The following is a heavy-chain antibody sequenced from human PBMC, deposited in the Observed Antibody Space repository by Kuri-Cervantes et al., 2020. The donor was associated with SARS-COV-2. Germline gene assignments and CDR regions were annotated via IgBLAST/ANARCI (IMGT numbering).Heavy chain of an antibody. CDR1: GGSISSYY. CDR2: IYYSGST. J-gene: IGHJ5*02. D-gene: IGHD3-3*01. CDR3: ARGGITIFGVVNKAWFDP. V-gene: IGHV4-59*01. Sequence: SETLSLTCTVSGGSISSYYWSWIRQPPGEGLEWIGYIYYSGSTNYNPSLKSRVTISVDTSKNQFSLKLSSVTAADTAVYYCARGGITIFGVVNKAWFDPWGQGTLVTVSS.